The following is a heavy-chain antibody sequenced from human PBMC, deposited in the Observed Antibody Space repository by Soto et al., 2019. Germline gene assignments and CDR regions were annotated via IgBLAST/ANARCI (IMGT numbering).Heavy chain of an antibody. D-gene: IGHD3-22*01. Sequence: PSETLSLTCAVYGGSFSGYYWSWIRQPPGKGLEWIGEINHSGSTNYNPSLKSRVTISVDTSKNQFSLKLSSVTAADTAVYYCARGDKYYYDSSGHRWYYFDYWGQGTLVTVSS. CDR1: GGSFSGYY. V-gene: IGHV4-34*01. CDR3: ARGDKYYYDSSGHRWYYFDY. J-gene: IGHJ4*02. CDR2: INHSGST.